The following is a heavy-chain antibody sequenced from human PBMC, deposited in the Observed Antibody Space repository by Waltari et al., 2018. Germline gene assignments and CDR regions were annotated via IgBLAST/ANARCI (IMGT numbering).Heavy chain of an antibody. Sequence: QLLEPGGGLVQPGGCLRLSCSDSGLTFSIFAMSWVRQAPGKGLAWVSGISNSGGDTYYTGYVKGRFTISRDNSKKTLYLQMNSLRVEDTAVYYCAKDHGVAYWGQGTLVTVSS. V-gene: IGHV3-23*01. D-gene: IGHD3-16*01. CDR1: GLTFSIFA. J-gene: IGHJ4*02. CDR2: ISNSGGDT. CDR3: AKDHGVAY.